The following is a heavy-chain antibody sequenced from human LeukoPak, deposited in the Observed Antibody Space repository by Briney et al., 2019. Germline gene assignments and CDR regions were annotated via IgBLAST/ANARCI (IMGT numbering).Heavy chain of an antibody. V-gene: IGHV3-21*01. D-gene: IGHD2-2*01. CDR3: ARTRAPSNGRVLYYMDV. CDR2: IISISSHI. CDR1: GFTFSSYR. Sequence: GGSLRLSCAASGFTFSSYRMNWVRQAPGKGLEWVASIISISSHIYYADSVKGRFTISRDNAKNSLYLQMNSLRAEDTAVYYCARTRAPSNGRVLYYMDVWGKGTTVTVSS. J-gene: IGHJ6*03.